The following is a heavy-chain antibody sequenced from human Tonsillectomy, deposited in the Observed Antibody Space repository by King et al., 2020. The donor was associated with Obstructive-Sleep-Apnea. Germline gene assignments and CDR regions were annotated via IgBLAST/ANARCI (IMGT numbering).Heavy chain of an antibody. CDR1: GYRFTNYW. D-gene: IGHD6-19*01. Sequence: EVQLVESGAEVKKPGESLKISCKGSGYRFTNYWIGWVRQMPGKGLEWMGIIYPGDSDTRYSPSFQGQVTISADKSISTAYLQWSSLKASDTAIFYCAGLAVAGEAPHYYYYGMDVWGQGTTVTVSS. V-gene: IGHV5-51*01. CDR3: AGLAVAGEAPHYYYYGMDV. CDR2: IYPGDSDT. J-gene: IGHJ6*02.